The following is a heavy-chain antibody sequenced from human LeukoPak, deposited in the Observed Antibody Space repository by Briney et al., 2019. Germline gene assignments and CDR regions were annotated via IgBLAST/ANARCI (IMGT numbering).Heavy chain of an antibody. Sequence: SETLSLTCTVSGGSISSYYWSWIRQPPGKGLEWIGYIYYSGSTNYNPSLKSRVTISVDTSKNQFSLKLSSVTAADTAVYYCALFRDYGDYINDAFDIWGQGTMVTVSS. CDR3: ALFRDYGDYINDAFDI. CDR1: GGSISSYY. V-gene: IGHV4-59*12. J-gene: IGHJ3*02. CDR2: IYYSGST. D-gene: IGHD4-17*01.